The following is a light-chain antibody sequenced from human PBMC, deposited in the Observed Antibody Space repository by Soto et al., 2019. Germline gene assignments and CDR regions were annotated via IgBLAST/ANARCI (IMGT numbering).Light chain of an antibody. Sequence: IVVAQSRVTLSLSTGERAPLSWTARRIVSNNYLARYQPRPGQTPRLLSEAASATATGTPDSFSGSGSGTDFTLTILELEPEEFAVCQWRRYWSAGTFGEGTKVDIK. V-gene: IGKV3-20*01. CDR2: AAS. J-gene: IGKJ4*02. CDR3: RRYWSAGT. CDR1: RIVSNNY.